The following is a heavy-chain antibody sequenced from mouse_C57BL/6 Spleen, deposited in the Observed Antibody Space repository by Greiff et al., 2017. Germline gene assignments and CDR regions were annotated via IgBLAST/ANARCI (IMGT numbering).Heavy chain of an antibody. Sequence: QVQLQQPGAELVRPGTSVKLSCKASGYTFTSYWMHWVKQRPGQGREWIGVIDPSESYTNYNQKFKGKATLTVDTSSSTAYMQLSSLTSEDSAVYYCAREIKRGGAMDYWGQGTSVTVSA. CDR3: AREIKRGGAMDY. V-gene: IGHV1-59*01. CDR2: IDPSESYT. J-gene: IGHJ4*01. CDR1: GYTFTSYW.